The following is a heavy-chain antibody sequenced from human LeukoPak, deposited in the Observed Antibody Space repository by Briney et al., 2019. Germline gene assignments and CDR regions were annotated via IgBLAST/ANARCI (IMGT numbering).Heavy chain of an antibody. D-gene: IGHD4-11*01. CDR2: IYYSGSA. CDR3: TSGNDYSNYYFNY. CDR1: GGSISSYY. J-gene: IGHJ4*02. V-gene: IGHV4-59*01. Sequence: SETLSLTCTVSGGSISSYYWSWIRQPPGKGLEWIGYIYYSGSASYNPSLKSRASISVDTSRSQLSLKLTSVTAADTAVYYCTSGNDYSNYYFNYWGQGTRVTVSS.